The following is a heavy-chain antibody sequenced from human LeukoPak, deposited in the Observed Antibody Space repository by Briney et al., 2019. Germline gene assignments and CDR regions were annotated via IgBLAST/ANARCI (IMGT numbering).Heavy chain of an antibody. CDR1: GFTFSSYA. CDR3: AKDFETWLQLLPYFDY. J-gene: IGHJ4*02. Sequence: GGSLRLSCAASGFTFSSYAMSWVRQAPGKGLEWVSAISGSGGSTYYADSVKGRFTISRDNSKNTLYLQMNSLRAEDTAVYYCAKDFETWLQLLPYFDYWGQGILVTVSS. D-gene: IGHD5-24*01. CDR2: ISGSGGST. V-gene: IGHV3-23*01.